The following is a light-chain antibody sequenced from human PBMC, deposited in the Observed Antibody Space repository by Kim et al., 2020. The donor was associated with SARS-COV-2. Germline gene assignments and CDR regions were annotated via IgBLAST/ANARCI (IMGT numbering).Light chain of an antibody. CDR1: SGSIASNY. CDR3: QSYDSSTVV. V-gene: IGLV6-57*03. J-gene: IGLJ2*01. CDR2: EDN. Sequence: GKTVTICCTRSSGSIASNYVQWYQQRPGSAPTTVIYEDNQRPSGVPDRFSGSIDSSSNSASLTISGLKTEDEADYYCQSYDSSTVVFGGGTQLTVL.